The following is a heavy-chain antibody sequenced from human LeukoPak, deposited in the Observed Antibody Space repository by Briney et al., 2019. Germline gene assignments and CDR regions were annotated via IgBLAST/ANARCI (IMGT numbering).Heavy chain of an antibody. D-gene: IGHD4-23*01. Sequence: SVKVSCKASGGTFSSYAISWVRQAPGQGLEWMGRIIPIFGIANYAQKFQGRVTITADKSTSTAYMELSSLRSEDTAVYYCARRLGYGGSSPLYFDYWGQGTLVTVSS. CDR2: IIPIFGIA. CDR1: GGTFSSYA. J-gene: IGHJ4*02. CDR3: ARRLGYGGSSPLYFDY. V-gene: IGHV1-69*04.